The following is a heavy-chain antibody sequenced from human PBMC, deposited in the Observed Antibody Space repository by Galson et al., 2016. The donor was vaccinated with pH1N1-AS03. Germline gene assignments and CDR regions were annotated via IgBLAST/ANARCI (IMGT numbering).Heavy chain of an antibody. V-gene: IGHV3-53*01. CDR1: GLSVAKNY. J-gene: IGHJ4*02. D-gene: IGHD5-24*01. CDR2: IYTGGDT. Sequence: SLRLSCAVSGLSVAKNYMSWVRQAPGKGLEWVSSIYTGGDTFYTDSVRGRFTISRDDSKNTLYLQMNSLRAADTAMYYCARVDSSTYSDGWVPFDYWGQGTLGTVSS. CDR3: ARVDSSTYSDGWVPFDY.